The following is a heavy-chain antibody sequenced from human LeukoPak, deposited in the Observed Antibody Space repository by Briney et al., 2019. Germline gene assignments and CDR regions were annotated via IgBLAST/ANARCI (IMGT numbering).Heavy chain of an antibody. CDR2: ISAYNGRT. J-gene: IGHJ4*02. CDR1: GYTFTNYY. D-gene: IGHD5-12*01. Sequence: ASVKVSCKASGYTFTNYYITWVRQAPGQGLEWVGWISAYNGRTNYAQKFQGRVTMTIDTSTTTAYMDLRSLTSDDTAMHYCTKGGAMVATIYYWGQGTLVTVSS. CDR3: TKGGAMVATIYY. V-gene: IGHV1-18*01.